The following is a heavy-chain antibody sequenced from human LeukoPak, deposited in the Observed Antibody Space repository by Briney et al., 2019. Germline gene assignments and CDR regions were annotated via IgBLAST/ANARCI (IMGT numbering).Heavy chain of an antibody. CDR2: IIDDGSGT. J-gene: IGHJ4*02. CDR1: GFTFSDYA. CDR3: ATDRERDPSVYYLV. D-gene: IGHD3-22*01. V-gene: IGHV3-23*01. Sequence: GGSLRLSCAASGFTFSDYAMSWVRQAPGQGLEWVSTIIDDGSGTYYADSVKGRFTTSRDNSKNTLFLQINSLRAEDSAVYYCATDRERDPSVYYLVGGQGTLITVSS.